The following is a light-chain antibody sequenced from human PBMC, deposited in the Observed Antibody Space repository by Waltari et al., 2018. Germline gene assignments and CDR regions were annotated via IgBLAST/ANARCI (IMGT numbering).Light chain of an antibody. J-gene: IGKJ4*01. CDR1: QSLVHSDGNTY. CDR2: KVS. CDR3: RQATHCPALT. Sequence: DVVMTQSPLSLPVTLGQPASISCRSSQSLVHSDGNTYLNWCHQRPGQSPRRLIYKVSNRDSGVPNRISGSGSGTDFTLKVSRVEAEDVGVYYCRQATHCPALTFGGGTKVEIK. V-gene: IGKV2-30*02.